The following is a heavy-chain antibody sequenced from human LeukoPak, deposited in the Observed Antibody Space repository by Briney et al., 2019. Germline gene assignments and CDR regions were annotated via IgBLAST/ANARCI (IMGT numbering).Heavy chain of an antibody. J-gene: IGHJ3*01. V-gene: IGHV3-48*04. D-gene: IGHD2-2*01. CDR2: ISSSSHTI. CDR1: GFTFSTYS. Sequence: RGSLRHSCADSGFTFSTYSMSCVRQAPGEGLEWGSYISSSSHTIYYADTVKGRFTISRDNAKNSLYLQMNSLRAEDTAVYYCARDIYCSSTSCYTGAFDFWGQGTMVTVSS. CDR3: ARDIYCSSTSCYTGAFDF.